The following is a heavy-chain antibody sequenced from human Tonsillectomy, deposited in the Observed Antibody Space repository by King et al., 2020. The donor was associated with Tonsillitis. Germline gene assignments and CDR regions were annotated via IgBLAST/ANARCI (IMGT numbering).Heavy chain of an antibody. Sequence: VQLVEFGGGLVQPGGSLRLSCAASGFTFSSYDMHWVRQATGKGLEWVSVIGTGGDTYYADSVKGRFTISRENAKNSLYLQMNSLRAGDTAVYYCAREIRDYYDIRGQGYFDLWGRGTLVTVSS. CDR1: GFTFSSYD. V-gene: IGHV3-13*01. J-gene: IGHJ2*01. CDR3: AREIRDYYDIRGQGYFDL. CDR2: IGTGGDT. D-gene: IGHD3-22*01.